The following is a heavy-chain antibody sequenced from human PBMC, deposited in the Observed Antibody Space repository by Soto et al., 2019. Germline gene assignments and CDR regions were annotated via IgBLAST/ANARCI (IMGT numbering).Heavy chain of an antibody. V-gene: IGHV4-34*01. D-gene: IGHD7-27*01. CDR2: INHGGGI. J-gene: IGHJ3*02. Sequence: QVQLQQWGAGLLKPSETLSLTCAVSGGSFTNYPWSWIRQPPGKGLEGIGEINHGGGINYNPSLKIRVTISVDTSKKQFSLKLNSVTAADTAMYYCARLPWGAFDIWGQGTMVTVSS. CDR1: GGSFTNYP. CDR3: ARLPWGAFDI.